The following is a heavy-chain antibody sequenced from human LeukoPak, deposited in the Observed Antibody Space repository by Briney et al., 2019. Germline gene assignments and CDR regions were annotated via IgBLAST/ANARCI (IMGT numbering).Heavy chain of an antibody. J-gene: IGHJ3*02. CDR1: GYTFTSYY. Sequence: GASVKVSCKASGYTFTSYYMHWVRQAPGQGLEWMGIINPSGGSTNYAQKFQGRVTITADESTSTAYMELSSLRSEATAVYYCARDRVVGLGIDNAFDIWGHGTMVTVSS. CDR3: ARDRVVGLGIDNAFDI. D-gene: IGHD2-15*01. V-gene: IGHV1-46*01. CDR2: INPSGGST.